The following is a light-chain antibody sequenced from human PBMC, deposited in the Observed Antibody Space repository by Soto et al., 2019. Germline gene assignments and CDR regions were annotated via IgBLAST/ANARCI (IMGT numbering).Light chain of an antibody. CDR1: QSVSSS. CDR2: GAS. Sequence: EKVLTQSPATLSVCPGERVTLSCRASQSVSSSLAWYQQKPGQAPRLLIYGASTRATGIPARFSGSGSGTDFALTISSLQSEDFGVYYCQQYSNGVFTFGPGAKVDIK. J-gene: IGKJ3*01. V-gene: IGKV3-15*01. CDR3: QQYSNGVFT.